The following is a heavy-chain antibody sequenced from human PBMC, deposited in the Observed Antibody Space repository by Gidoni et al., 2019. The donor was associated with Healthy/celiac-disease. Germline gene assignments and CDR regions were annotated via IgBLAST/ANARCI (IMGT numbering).Heavy chain of an antibody. D-gene: IGHD2-15*01. CDR3: AQTYCSGGSCYYLH. V-gene: IGHV4-39*01. CDR1: GGSISSSSYY. CDR2: IYYSGST. J-gene: IGHJ4*02. Sequence: QLQLQESGPGLVKPSETLSLTCTVSGGSISSSSYYWGWIRQPPGKGLEWIGSIYYSGSTYYNPSLKSRVTISVDTSKSQFSLKLSSVTAADTAVYYCAQTYCSGGSCYYLHWGQGTLVTVSS.